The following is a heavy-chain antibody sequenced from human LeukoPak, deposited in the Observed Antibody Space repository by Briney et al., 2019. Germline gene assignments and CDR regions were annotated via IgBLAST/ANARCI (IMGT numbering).Heavy chain of an antibody. V-gene: IGHV3-11*04. CDR2: ISSSGSTI. J-gene: IGHJ4*02. Sequence: GSLRLSCAASGFNFSYYQMSWIRQAPGKGLGWVSYISSSGSTIYYADSVKGRFTISRDNAKNSLYLQMNSLRAEDTAVYYCARDNEGSGYYFFDYWGQGTLVTVSS. D-gene: IGHD3-22*01. CDR1: GFNFSYYQ. CDR3: ARDNEGSGYYFFDY.